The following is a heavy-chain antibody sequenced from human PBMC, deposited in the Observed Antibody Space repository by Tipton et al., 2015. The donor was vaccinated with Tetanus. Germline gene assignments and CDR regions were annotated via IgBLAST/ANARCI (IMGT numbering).Heavy chain of an antibody. V-gene: IGHV3-53*01. J-gene: IGHJ4*02. D-gene: IGHD3-22*01. CDR2: MYSGGDT. CDR3: ARGIGSGGYYPFDY. CDR1: GFIVSSHY. Sequence: QLVQSGGGLIQPGGSLRLSCVASGFIVSSHYMSWVRQAPGKGLEWVSVMYSGGDTYYVDSVKGRFSISRDNAKNTLYPQMNSLRVEDTAVYYCARGIGSGGYYPFDYWGQGTLVTVSS.